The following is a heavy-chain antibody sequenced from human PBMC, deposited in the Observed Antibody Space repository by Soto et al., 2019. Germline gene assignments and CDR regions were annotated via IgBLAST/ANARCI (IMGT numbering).Heavy chain of an antibody. D-gene: IGHD2-15*01. CDR2: INHSGST. J-gene: IGHJ4*02. CDR1: GGSFSGYY. V-gene: IGHV4-34*01. Sequence: PSDTLSLTCAVYGGSFSGYYWSWIRQPPGKGLEWIGEINHSGSTNYNPSLKSRVTISVDTSKNQFSLKLSSVTAADTAVYYCARFTMRSPFVDYWGQGTLVTVSS. CDR3: ARFTMRSPFVDY.